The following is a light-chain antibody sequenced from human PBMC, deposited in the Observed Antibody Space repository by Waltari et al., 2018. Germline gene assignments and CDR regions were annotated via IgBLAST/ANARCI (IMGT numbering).Light chain of an antibody. CDR2: DAS. CDR3: QQRSNWPLT. J-gene: IGKJ4*01. CDR1: QSVSRY. V-gene: IGKV3-11*01. Sequence: EIVLTQSPATLSLSPGDRATLSCRASQSVSRYLAWYQQKPGHPPRLLLYDASNRATGIPARFSGSGSWTDFTLTISSLEPEEFAIYYCQQRSNWPLTFGGGTKVEIK.